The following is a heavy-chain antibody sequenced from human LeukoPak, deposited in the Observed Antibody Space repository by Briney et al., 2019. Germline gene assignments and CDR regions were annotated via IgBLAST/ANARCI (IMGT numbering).Heavy chain of an antibody. CDR3: GRDRGSARWFEYFQH. CDR2: IYSDGST. D-gene: IGHD2-15*01. Sequence: GGSLRLSCAASGFTVGDSYMSWVRQVPGKGLEWVSTIYSDGSTYYADSVKGRFTISRDNSKNTLHLQMNSLRVEDTAVYYCGRDRGSARWFEYFQHWGQGTLVTVSS. J-gene: IGHJ1*01. CDR1: GFTVGDSY. V-gene: IGHV3-53*01.